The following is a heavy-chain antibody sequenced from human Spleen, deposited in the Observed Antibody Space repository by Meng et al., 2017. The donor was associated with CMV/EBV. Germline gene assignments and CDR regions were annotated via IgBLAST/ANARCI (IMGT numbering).Heavy chain of an antibody. CDR1: GFTFSSYA. CDR3: AKDYSSSWLYGMDV. Sequence: GESLKISCAASGFTFSSYAMSWVRQAPGKGLEWVSAISGSGGSTYYADSVKGRFTISRDNSKNTLYLQMNSLRAEDTAVYYCAKDYSSSWLYGMDVWGQGTTVTVSS. D-gene: IGHD6-13*01. CDR2: ISGSGGST. V-gene: IGHV3-23*01. J-gene: IGHJ6*02.